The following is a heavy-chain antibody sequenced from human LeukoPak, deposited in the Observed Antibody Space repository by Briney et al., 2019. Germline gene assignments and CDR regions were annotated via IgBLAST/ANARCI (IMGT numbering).Heavy chain of an antibody. CDR2: MYNSGST. Sequence: SESLSLTCTVSGYSFTSGSYWCWIQPPPGKRLWWIGIMYNSGSTYYNPSLMSRVTISVDTSTNQFSLQLSSVTAADTAVYYCAKSDYYYYYMDVWGKGTTVTVS. CDR3: AKSDYYYYYMDV. V-gene: IGHV4-38-2*02. CDR1: GYSFTSGSY. J-gene: IGHJ6*03.